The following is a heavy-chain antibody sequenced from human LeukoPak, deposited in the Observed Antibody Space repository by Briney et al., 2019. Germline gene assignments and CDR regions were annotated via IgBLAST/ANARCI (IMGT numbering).Heavy chain of an antibody. CDR1: GFTVSSNY. V-gene: IGHV3-66*01. CDR2: IYSGGST. J-gene: IGHJ4*02. CDR3: ARDLRGYRGRYFDY. D-gene: IGHD5-12*01. Sequence: GGSLRLSCAASGFTVSSNYMSWVRQAPGKGLEWVSVIYSGGSTYYADSVKGRFTISRDNSKNTLYLQMNSLRAEDTAVYYCARDLRGYRGRYFDYWGQGTLVTVSS.